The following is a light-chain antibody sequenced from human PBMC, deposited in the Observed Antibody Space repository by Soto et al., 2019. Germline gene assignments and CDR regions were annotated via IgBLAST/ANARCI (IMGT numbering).Light chain of an antibody. Sequence: QSALTQPASVSGSPGQSITISCTGTSSDVGGYNHVSWYQHHPGKAPKLMIYDVSSRPSGVSNRFSGSKSGNTASLTISGLQADEEADYYCKSLTAGFNYVFGTGTKVTGL. CDR2: DVS. V-gene: IGLV2-14*03. CDR1: SSDVGGYNH. J-gene: IGLJ1*01. CDR3: KSLTAGFNYV.